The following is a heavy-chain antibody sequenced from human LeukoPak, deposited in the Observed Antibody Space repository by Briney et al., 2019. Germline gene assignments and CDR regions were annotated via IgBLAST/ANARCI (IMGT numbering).Heavy chain of an antibody. CDR1: GDMFSSYA. CDR2: IIPKFGAA. V-gene: IGHV1-69*05. CDR3: ARVRCSGGSCYHAFDI. J-gene: IGHJ3*02. Sequence: SVKVSCKASGDMFSSYAISWVRQAPGQGLEWMGGIIPKFGAANYAQKLQGRVTMTTDTSTSTAYMELRSLRSDDTAVYYCARVRCSGGSCYHAFDIWGQGTMVTVSS. D-gene: IGHD2-15*01.